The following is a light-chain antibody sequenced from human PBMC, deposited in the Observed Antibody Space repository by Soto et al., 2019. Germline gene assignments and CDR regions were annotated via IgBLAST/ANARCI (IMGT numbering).Light chain of an antibody. Sequence: EIVLTQSPGTLSLSPGERATLSCRTSQSVSSSYIAWYQQRPGQAPRLLIYGASKRATDIPDTFSGSGSGTDFTLTISRLEPEDYAVYYCQHYDSSPPLTFGGGTKVEIK. CDR2: GAS. CDR3: QHYDSSPPLT. J-gene: IGKJ4*01. V-gene: IGKV3-20*01. CDR1: QSVSSSY.